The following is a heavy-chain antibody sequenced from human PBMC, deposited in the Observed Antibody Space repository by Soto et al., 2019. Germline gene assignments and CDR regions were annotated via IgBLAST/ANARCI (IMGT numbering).Heavy chain of an antibody. CDR3: AKDSVGDDSSGYLAPHFDY. Sequence: GGSLRLSCAASGFTFSSYGMHWVRQAPGKGLEWVAVISYDGSNKYYADSVKGRFTISRDNSKNTLYLQMNSLRAEDTAVYYCAKDSVGDDSSGYLAPHFDYWGQGTLVTVSS. CDR2: ISYDGSNK. V-gene: IGHV3-30*18. D-gene: IGHD3-22*01. CDR1: GFTFSSYG. J-gene: IGHJ4*02.